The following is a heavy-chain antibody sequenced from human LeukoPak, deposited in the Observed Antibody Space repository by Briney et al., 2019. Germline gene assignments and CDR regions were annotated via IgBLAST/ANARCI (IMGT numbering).Heavy chain of an antibody. J-gene: IGHJ2*01. CDR1: GGSISSYY. V-gene: IGHV4-59*01. CDR2: IYYSGST. Sequence: SETLSLTCTVSGGSISSYYWSWIRQPPGKGLEWIGYIYYSGSTNYNPSLKSRVTISADTSKNQFSLKLSSVTAADTAVYYCARSPSWYYDSSGYYLPYWYFDLWGRGTLVTVSS. CDR3: ARSPSWYYDSSGYYLPYWYFDL. D-gene: IGHD3-22*01.